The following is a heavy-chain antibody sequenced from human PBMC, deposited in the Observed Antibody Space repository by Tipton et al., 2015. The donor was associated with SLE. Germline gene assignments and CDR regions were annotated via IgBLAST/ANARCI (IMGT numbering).Heavy chain of an antibody. CDR1: GGFISGYF. D-gene: IGHD2-8*01. Sequence: TLSLTCSVSGGFISGYFWAGIRQPPGKGLEWIGYTHYSGSSSYNLSLKSRVILSVDMSKNQISLKLSSVTAADTAVYFCAVYAGFYQYYMDVWGKGTTVTVSS. V-gene: IGHV4-59*01. CDR2: THYSGSS. J-gene: IGHJ6*03. CDR3: AVYAGFYQYYMDV.